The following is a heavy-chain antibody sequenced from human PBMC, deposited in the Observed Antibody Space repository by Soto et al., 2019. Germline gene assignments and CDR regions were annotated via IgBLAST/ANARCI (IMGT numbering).Heavy chain of an antibody. J-gene: IGHJ3*02. CDR3: ARSYYYDSSGPWDAFDI. CDR1: GFTFRSYA. D-gene: IGHD3-22*01. CDR2: ISYDGSNK. Sequence: GGALRLSCAAPGFTFRSYAMHWVRQAPGKGLEWVAVISYDGSNKYYADSVKGRFTISRDNSKNTLYLQMNSLRAEDTAVYYCARSYYYDSSGPWDAFDIWGQGTMVTVSS. V-gene: IGHV3-30-3*01.